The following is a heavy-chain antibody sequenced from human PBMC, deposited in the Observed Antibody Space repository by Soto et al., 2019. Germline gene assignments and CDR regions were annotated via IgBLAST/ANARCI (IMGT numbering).Heavy chain of an antibody. D-gene: IGHD1-26*01. CDR1: GFPFSSYV. V-gene: IGHV3-64*01. J-gene: IGHJ4*02. CDR3: ARHNGIGVFYDY. Sequence: EVQLVESGGGLVQPGGSLRLSCAASGFPFSSYVMHWVRQAPGKGLEYVSAVDSSGRDRYYANSVKGRFTISRDNSKNMLYLQMGSLRAEDMAVYYCARHNGIGVFYDYGGQGTRVTVSS. CDR2: VDSSGRDR.